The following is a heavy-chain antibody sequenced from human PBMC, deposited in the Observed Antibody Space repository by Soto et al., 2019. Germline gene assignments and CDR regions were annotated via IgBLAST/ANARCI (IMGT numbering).Heavy chain of an antibody. Sequence: HPGGSLRLSCAASGFTFSSYAMSWVRQAPGKGLEWVSAFSGSGVSTYYAESVEGRFTISRDNSKNTLYLQMNSLRAEDTAVYYCAKDGLPPVWGSYRQNWFDPWGQGTLVTASS. J-gene: IGHJ5*02. D-gene: IGHD3-16*02. V-gene: IGHV3-23*01. CDR1: GFTFSSYA. CDR2: FSGSGVST. CDR3: AKDGLPPVWGSYRQNWFDP.